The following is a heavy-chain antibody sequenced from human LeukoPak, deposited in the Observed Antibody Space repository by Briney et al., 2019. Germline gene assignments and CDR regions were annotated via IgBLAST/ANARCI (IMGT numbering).Heavy chain of an antibody. CDR3: AKDPNGCSGGSCYVPHWFDP. V-gene: IGHV3-30*18. Sequence: GGSLRLSCAASGFTFSTYGMHWVRQAPGKGLEWASVISYDGREIHYADSVKGRFTISRDNSKNMLYLQMNSLRAEDTAVYYCAKDPNGCSGGSCYVPHWFDPWGQGTLVTVSS. CDR1: GFTFSTYG. CDR2: ISYDGREI. D-gene: IGHD2-15*01. J-gene: IGHJ5*02.